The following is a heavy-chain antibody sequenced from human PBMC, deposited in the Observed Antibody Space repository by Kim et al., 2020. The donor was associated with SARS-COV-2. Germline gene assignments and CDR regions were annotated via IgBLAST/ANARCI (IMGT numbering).Heavy chain of an antibody. CDR2: ISYDGSNK. Sequence: GGSLRLSCAASGFTFSSYAMHWVRQAPGKGLEWVAVISYDGSNKYYADSVKGRFTISRDNSKNTLYLQMNSLRAEDTAVYYCARSKNYGYPGGLDYWGQG. CDR1: GFTFSSYA. CDR3: ARSKNYGYPGGLDY. D-gene: IGHD5-18*01. V-gene: IGHV3-30*04. J-gene: IGHJ4*02.